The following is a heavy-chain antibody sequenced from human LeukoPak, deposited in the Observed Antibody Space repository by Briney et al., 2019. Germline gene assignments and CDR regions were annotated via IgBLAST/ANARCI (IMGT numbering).Heavy chain of an antibody. V-gene: IGHV3-66*04. CDR3: ARPPFDSSWYPRAFDV. CDR1: GFTVSSNY. CDR2: IYSGGST. Sequence: GGSLRLSCAASGFTVSSNYMSWVRQAPGQGLEWVSLIYSGGSTYYADSVKGRFTISRDNSENTLYLQMNNLRAEDTAVYYCARPPFDSSWYPRAFDVWGQETMVTVST. D-gene: IGHD6-13*01. J-gene: IGHJ3*01.